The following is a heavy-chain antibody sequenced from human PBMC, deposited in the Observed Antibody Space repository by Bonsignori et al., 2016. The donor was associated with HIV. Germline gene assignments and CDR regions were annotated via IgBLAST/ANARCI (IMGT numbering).Heavy chain of an antibody. J-gene: IGHJ4*02. V-gene: IGHV4-59*01. Sequence: QVQLLESGPGLVRPSETLSLTCTVSVAPSVITTGAGSGSPQGRDWSGIGYIYYSGSTTFNPSLKSRVTISLDTSKNQFSLNLSSVTAADTAVYYCARTDAWWFGGPPFDYWGQGTLVTVSS. CDR2: IYYSGST. D-gene: IGHD3-10*01. CDR3: ARTDAWWFGGPPFDY. CDR1: VAPSVITT.